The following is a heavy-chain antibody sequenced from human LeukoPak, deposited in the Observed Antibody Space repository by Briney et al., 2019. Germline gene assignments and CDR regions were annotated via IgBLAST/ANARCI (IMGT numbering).Heavy chain of an antibody. CDR1: GCTFTSYD. CDR3: ARGFLGYDSSDYAFSYY. J-gene: IGHJ4*02. CDR2: MNPNNGNT. D-gene: IGHD3-22*01. V-gene: IGHV1-8*01. Sequence: ASVKVSCKASGCTFTSYDINWVRQATGQGLEWMGWMNPNNGNTGYAQRFQGRVTLTRDTSISTAYMELSSLRSEDTAVYYCARGFLGYDSSDYAFSYYWGQGTLVTVSS.